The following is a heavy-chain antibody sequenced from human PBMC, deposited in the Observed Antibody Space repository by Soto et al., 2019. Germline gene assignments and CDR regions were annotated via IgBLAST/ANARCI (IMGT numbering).Heavy chain of an antibody. CDR1: GASISSGGYY. J-gene: IGHJ2*01. CDR2: IYYSGST. D-gene: IGHD6-19*01. CDR3: ARDGRGRGIAVAGRFWYFDL. V-gene: IGHV4-31*03. Sequence: QVQLQESGPGLVKPSQTLSLTCTVSGASISSGGYYWNWIRQHPGKGLEWIGYIYYSGSTYYNPSFKSRVTISVDTSKNEFSLKLSSVTAADTAVYYCARDGRGRGIAVAGRFWYFDLWGRGTLVTVSS.